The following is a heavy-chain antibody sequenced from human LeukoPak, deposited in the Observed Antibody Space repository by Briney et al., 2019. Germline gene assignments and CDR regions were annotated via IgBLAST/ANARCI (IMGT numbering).Heavy chain of an antibody. CDR2: INQGGGET. V-gene: IGHV3-7*01. CDR1: GFTFSSFY. J-gene: IGHJ4*02. Sequence: GGSLRLSCTASGFTFSSFYMSWVRQAPGKGLEWVANINQGGGETNYVDSVKGRFTISRDNAKKSLYLQMNSLRAEDTAVYYCARLREIPVFGVVTKSTSYFDYWGQGTLVTVSS. CDR3: ARLREIPVFGVVTKSTSYFDY. D-gene: IGHD3-3*01.